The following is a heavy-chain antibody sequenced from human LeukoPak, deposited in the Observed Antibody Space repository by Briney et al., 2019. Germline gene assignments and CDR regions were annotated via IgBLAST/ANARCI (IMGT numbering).Heavy chain of an antibody. Sequence: ASVKVSCKASGYTFTGYYMHWVRQAPGQGLEWMGWINPNSGGTNYAQKFQGRVTMTRDTSISTAYMELSRLRSDDTAVYYCARLQWLGQNTIDCWGQGTLVTVSS. V-gene: IGHV1-2*02. CDR1: GYTFTGYY. CDR3: ARLQWLGQNTIDC. CDR2: INPNSGGT. J-gene: IGHJ4*02. D-gene: IGHD6-19*01.